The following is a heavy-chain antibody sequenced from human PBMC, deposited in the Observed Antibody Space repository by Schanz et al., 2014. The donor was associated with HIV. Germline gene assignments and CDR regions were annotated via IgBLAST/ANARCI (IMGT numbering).Heavy chain of an antibody. V-gene: IGHV3-33*01. Sequence: QVELVESGGGVVQPGRSLRLSCAASGFTFSSYGMHWVRQAPGKGLEWVQIIWYDGSNKYYADSVTGRFTISRDNSKNTLYLQMNSLRAEDTAVYYCASTEYPYTTSSDYYYGMDVWGQGTTVTVSS. CDR3: ASTEYPYTTSSDYYYGMDV. J-gene: IGHJ6*02. D-gene: IGHD6-6*01. CDR1: GFTFSSYG. CDR2: IWYDGSNK.